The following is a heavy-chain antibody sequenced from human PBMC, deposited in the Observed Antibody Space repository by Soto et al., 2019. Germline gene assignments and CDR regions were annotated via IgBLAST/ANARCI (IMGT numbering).Heavy chain of an antibody. Sequence: SDTLSLTCTVSGGSITGGSISSTTYYWGWMRQPPGKGLEWIASFFIGGNTYYNPSLKSRVTISVDTSKNQFSLKLSSVTAADTAVYYCARASPVVTDGWGQGTTVTVSS. V-gene: IGHV4-39*07. CDR2: FFIGGNT. D-gene: IGHD4-4*01. CDR1: GGSITGGSISSTTYY. J-gene: IGHJ6*02. CDR3: ARASPVVTDG.